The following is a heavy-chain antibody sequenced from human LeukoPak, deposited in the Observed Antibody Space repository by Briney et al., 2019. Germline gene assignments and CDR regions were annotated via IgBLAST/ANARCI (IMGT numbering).Heavy chain of an antibody. Sequence: GGSLRLSCAASGFTFSSYAMSWFRQAPGKGLEWVSAISGSGDNTYYADSVKGRFNISRDSSKNTLYLQMSSLRVEDTAVYYCASQGRGAFDIWGQGTMVTVSS. CDR3: ASQGRGAFDI. D-gene: IGHD3-10*01. V-gene: IGHV3-23*01. CDR1: GFTFSSYA. J-gene: IGHJ3*02. CDR2: ISGSGDNT.